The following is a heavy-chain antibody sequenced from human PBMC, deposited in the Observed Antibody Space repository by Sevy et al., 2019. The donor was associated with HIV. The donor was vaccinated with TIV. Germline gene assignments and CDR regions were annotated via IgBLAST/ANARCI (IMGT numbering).Heavy chain of an antibody. CDR3: ARGVTTVTPFDY. V-gene: IGHV3-7*01. CDR2: IKQDGSDK. D-gene: IGHD4-17*01. J-gene: IGHJ4*02. CDR1: GFTFSDYW. Sequence: GSLRLSCTASGFTFSDYWMSWVRQAPGKGLEWVANIKQDGSDKHYVDFVKGRFTISRDNAKNSLYLQMNSLRAGDTAVYYCARGVTTVTPFDYWGQGTLVTVSS.